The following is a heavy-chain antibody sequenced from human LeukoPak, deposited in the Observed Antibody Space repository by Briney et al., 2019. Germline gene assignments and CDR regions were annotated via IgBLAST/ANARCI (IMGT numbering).Heavy chain of an antibody. CDR3: ARDLGLTGAGYYYYMDV. V-gene: IGHV1-69*13. Sequence: GASVKVSCKASGYTFTSHGICWVRQAPGQGLEWMGGIIPIFGTANYAQKFQGRVTITADESTSTAYMELSSLRSEDTAVYYCARDLGLTGAGYYYYMDVWGKGTTVTVSS. J-gene: IGHJ6*03. CDR1: GYTFTSHG. CDR2: IIPIFGTA. D-gene: IGHD1-20*01.